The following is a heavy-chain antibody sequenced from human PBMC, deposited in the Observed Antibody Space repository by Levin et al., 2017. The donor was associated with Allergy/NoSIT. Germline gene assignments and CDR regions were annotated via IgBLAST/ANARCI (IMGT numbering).Heavy chain of an antibody. J-gene: IGHJ4*02. CDR2: ISYDGSNK. CDR1: GFTFSSYA. V-gene: IGHV3-30-3*01. D-gene: IGHD6-19*01. CDR3: ARVPAGYSSGWYYFDY. Sequence: GGSLRLSCAASGFTFSSYAMHWVRQAPGKGLEWVAVISYDGSNKYYADSVKGRFTISRDNSKNTLYLQMNSLRAEDTAVYYCARVPAGYSSGWYYFDYWGQGTLVTVSS.